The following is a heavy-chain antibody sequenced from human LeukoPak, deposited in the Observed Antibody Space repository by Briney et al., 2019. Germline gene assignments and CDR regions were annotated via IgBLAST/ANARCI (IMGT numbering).Heavy chain of an antibody. CDR2: ISGSGDRT. V-gene: IGHV3-23*01. J-gene: IGHJ4*02. CDR1: GFTYVNHA. CDR3: ARDKGVDNSGYYNGFFDF. Sequence: PGGSLRLSCAASGFTYVNHAMSWVRRAPGKGLDWVSGISGSGDRTHYADSVKGRFTISRDNSKNTMYLQMNSLRAEDMAVHYCARDKGVDNSGYYNGFFDFWGQGTLVTVSS. D-gene: IGHD3-22*01.